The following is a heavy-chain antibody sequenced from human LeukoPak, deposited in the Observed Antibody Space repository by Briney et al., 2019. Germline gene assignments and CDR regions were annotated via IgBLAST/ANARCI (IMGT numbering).Heavy chain of an antibody. Sequence: GTSVKVSCKASGGTFSSYAISWVRQAPGQGLEWMGRIIPIFGTANYAQKFQGRVTITTDESTSTAYMELSSLRSEDTAVYYCATYCGGDCYPDYWGQGTLVTVSS. V-gene: IGHV1-69*05. CDR2: IIPIFGTA. CDR3: ATYCGGDCYPDY. D-gene: IGHD2-21*02. J-gene: IGHJ4*02. CDR1: GGTFSSYA.